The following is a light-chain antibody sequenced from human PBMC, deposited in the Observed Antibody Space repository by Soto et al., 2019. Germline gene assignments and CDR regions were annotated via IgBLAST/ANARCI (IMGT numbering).Light chain of an antibody. Sequence: IHMTHSPSSLSASVGYRVSITFQASQNINNYLNWYQQKPGRAPKLLIYDASNLEAGVPSRFRGSGSGTDFTFTISRLQPEDIATYYCQQYENLPTFGQGTRLEIK. V-gene: IGKV1-33*01. CDR2: DAS. J-gene: IGKJ5*01. CDR3: QQYENLPT. CDR1: QNINNY.